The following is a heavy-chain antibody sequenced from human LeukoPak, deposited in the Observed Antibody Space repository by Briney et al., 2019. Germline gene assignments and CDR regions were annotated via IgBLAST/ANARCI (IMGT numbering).Heavy chain of an antibody. Sequence: SETLSLTCTVSGGSISGSSYYWGWIRQPPGKGLEWIGSIYYSGSTYYNPSLKSRVTISVDTSKNQFSLKLSSVTAADTAVYYCARLPDYDSSGYYDCFDYWGQGTLVTVSS. CDR3: ARLPDYDSSGYYDCFDY. CDR1: GGSISGSSYY. J-gene: IGHJ4*02. V-gene: IGHV4-39*01. D-gene: IGHD3-22*01. CDR2: IYYSGST.